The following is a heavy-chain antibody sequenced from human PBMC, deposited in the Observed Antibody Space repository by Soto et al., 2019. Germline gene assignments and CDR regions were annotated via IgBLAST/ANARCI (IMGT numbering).Heavy chain of an antibody. CDR1: GDTFTNFD. D-gene: IGHD5-18*01. CDR2: MRANSGDT. Sequence: QVQLVQYGAEVKKPGASVKVSCKASGDTFTNFDLNWVRQATGQGLEWMGWMRANSGDTGHAQKFQGRVSMTRSTSISTAYMELSSLRAEDTAVYYCARYIYGQGFKAWGQGTLVIVSS. J-gene: IGHJ5*02. V-gene: IGHV1-8*01. CDR3: ARYIYGQGFKA.